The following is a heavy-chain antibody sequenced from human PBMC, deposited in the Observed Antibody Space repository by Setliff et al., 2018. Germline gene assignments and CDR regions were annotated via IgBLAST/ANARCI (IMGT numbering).Heavy chain of an antibody. V-gene: IGHV1-2*02. Sequence: ASVKVSCKASGYTFTGYYMHWVRQAPGQGLEWMGWINPNSGGTNYAQKFQGRVTMTRDTSISTAYMELSRLRSDDTAVYYCARNRIAAAHRFDNWGQGTLVTVSS. J-gene: IGHJ4*02. D-gene: IGHD6-13*01. CDR1: GYTFTGYY. CDR3: ARNRIAAAHRFDN. CDR2: INPNSGGT.